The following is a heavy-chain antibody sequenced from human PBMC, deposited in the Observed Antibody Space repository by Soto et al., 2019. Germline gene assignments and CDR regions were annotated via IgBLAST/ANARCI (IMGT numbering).Heavy chain of an antibody. CDR1: GFTFGDYA. J-gene: IGHJ6*02. CDR3: TRVDRADYYYYGMDV. Sequence: GGSLRLSCTACGFTFGDYAMSWVRQAPGKXLEWVGFIRSKAYGGTTEYAASVKGRFTISRDDSKSIAYLQMNSLKTEDTAVYYCTRVDRADYYYYGMDVWGQGTTVTVSS. V-gene: IGHV3-49*04. D-gene: IGHD3-16*02. CDR2: IRSKAYGGTT.